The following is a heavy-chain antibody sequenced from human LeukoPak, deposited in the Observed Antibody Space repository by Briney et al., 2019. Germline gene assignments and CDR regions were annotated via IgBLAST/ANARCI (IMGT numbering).Heavy chain of an antibody. CDR1: GYTFITSS. D-gene: IGHD3-10*01. Sequence: ASVKVSCKPLGYTFITSSIYWVRQAPGQGLEWMGVINPSGDSTSYAQKFQGRVTMTRDTSTSTVYMELSSLRSEDTAVHYCARSMIRGVTYYFDYWGQGTLVTVSS. J-gene: IGHJ4*02. CDR2: INPSGDST. V-gene: IGHV1-46*01. CDR3: ARSMIRGVTYYFDY.